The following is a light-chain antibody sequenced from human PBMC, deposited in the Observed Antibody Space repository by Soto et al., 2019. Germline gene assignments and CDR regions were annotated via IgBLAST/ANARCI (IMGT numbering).Light chain of an antibody. CDR1: QSISSY. CDR2: DAS. Sequence: EIVLTQSPATLSLSPGERATLSCRASQSISSYLAWYQQNPCQDPRLLIYDASNMSTGIPARFSRSGSGTDFSLTISSLEPEDFAVYYCQQRSNEPLTFGPGTKVDIK. CDR3: QQRSNEPLT. V-gene: IGKV3-11*01. J-gene: IGKJ3*01.